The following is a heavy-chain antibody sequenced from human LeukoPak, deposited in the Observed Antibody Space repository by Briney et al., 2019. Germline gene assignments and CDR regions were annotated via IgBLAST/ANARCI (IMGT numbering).Heavy chain of an antibody. CDR1: GFTFSSYS. V-gene: IGHV3-21*01. CDR2: ISSSSSYI. D-gene: IGHD1-26*01. Sequence: GGSLRLSCAASGFTFSSYSMNWVRQAPGKGLEWVSSISSSSSYIYYADSVKGRFTISRDNAKNSLYLQMNSLRAEDTAVYYCAREDGIKWALLGYFDYWGQGTLVTVSS. CDR3: AREDGIKWALLGYFDY. J-gene: IGHJ4*02.